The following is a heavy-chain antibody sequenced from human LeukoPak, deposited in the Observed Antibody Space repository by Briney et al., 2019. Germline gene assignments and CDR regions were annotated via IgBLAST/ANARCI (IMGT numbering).Heavy chain of an antibody. D-gene: IGHD2-2*01. Sequence: ASVKVSCKASGYTFTSYGISWVRQAPGQGLEWMGWISAYNGNTSYAQKLQGRVTMTTDTSTSTAYMELRSLRSDDTAVYYCARDLRIIVVPAAMPFLGYWGQGTLVTVSS. CDR2: ISAYNGNT. CDR3: ARDLRIIVVPAAMPFLGY. CDR1: GYTFTSYG. J-gene: IGHJ4*02. V-gene: IGHV1-18*01.